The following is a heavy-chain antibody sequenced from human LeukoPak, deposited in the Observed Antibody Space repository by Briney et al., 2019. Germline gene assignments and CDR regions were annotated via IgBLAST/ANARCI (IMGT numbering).Heavy chain of an antibody. CDR2: IYYSGST. J-gene: IGHJ4*02. Sequence: SETLSLTCTVSGGSISSSSYYWGWIRQPPGKGLEWIGSIYYSGSTYYNPSLKSRVTISVDTSKNQFSLKLSSVTAADTAVYYCARHCWELLCKNDYWGQGTLVTVSS. CDR1: GGSISSSSYY. V-gene: IGHV4-39*01. CDR3: ARHCWELLCKNDY. D-gene: IGHD1-26*01.